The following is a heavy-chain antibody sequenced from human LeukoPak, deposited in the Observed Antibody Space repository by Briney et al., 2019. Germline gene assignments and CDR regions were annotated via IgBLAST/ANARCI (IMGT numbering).Heavy chain of an antibody. J-gene: IGHJ4*02. CDR3: ARGYCTNGVCYNFDY. D-gene: IGHD2-8*01. CDR1: GFTVSSSY. CDR2: IYSGGST. Sequence: GGSLRLSCAASGFTVSSSYMSWVRQAPGKGLEWVSVIYSGGSTYYADSVKGRFTISRDNSKNTLYLQMNSLRAEDTAVYYCARGYCTNGVCYNFDYWGQGTLVTVSS. V-gene: IGHV3-53*01.